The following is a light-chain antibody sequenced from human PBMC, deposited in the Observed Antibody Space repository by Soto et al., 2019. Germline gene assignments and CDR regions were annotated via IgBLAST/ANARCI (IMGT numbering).Light chain of an antibody. Sequence: EIVMTQSPVTLSVSPGEGATLSCRASQSISSSLAWYQQKPGQPPKLLIFGASTRATGIPARFSGSGSGTEFTLTITSLQSEDSAIDICQQYSALPPNLLTFGGGTKVEI. CDR3: QQYSALPPNLLT. CDR1: QSISSS. CDR2: GAS. J-gene: IGKJ4*01. V-gene: IGKV3-15*01.